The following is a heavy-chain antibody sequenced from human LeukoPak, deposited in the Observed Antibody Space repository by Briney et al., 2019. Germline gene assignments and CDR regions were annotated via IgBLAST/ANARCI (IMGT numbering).Heavy chain of an antibody. CDR2: ISGSTGST. V-gene: IGHV3-23*01. CDR1: GFTFSNYA. CDR3: ARDTSVLSGSTAGYFDY. Sequence: GGSLRLSCAASGFTFSNYAMNWVRQAPGKGLEWVSLISGSTGSTYYADSVKGRFSISRDNSKNTVYLQMNSLRVEITAVCYCARDTSVLSGSTAGYFDYWGQGTLVTVSS. J-gene: IGHJ4*02. D-gene: IGHD1-26*01.